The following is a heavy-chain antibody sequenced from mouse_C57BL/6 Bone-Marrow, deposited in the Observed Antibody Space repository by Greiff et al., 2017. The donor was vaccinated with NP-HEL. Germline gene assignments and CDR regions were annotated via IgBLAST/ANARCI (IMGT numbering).Heavy chain of an antibody. J-gene: IGHJ4*01. Sequence: DVKLVESGGGLVKPGGSLKLSCAASGFTFSDYGMHWVRQAPEKGLEWVAYISSGSSTIYYADTVKGRFTISRDNAKNTLFLQMTSLRSEDTAMYYCASWLYYAMDYWGQGTSVTVSS. CDR1: GFTFSDYG. CDR3: ASWLYYAMDY. D-gene: IGHD2-2*01. CDR2: ISSGSSTI. V-gene: IGHV5-17*01.